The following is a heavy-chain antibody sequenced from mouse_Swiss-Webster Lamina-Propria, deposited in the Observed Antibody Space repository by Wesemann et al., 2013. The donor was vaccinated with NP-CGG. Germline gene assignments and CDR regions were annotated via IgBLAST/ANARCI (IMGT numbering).Heavy chain of an antibody. V-gene: IGHV5-6*01. CDR3: ARHGSYFDY. J-gene: IGHJ2*01. Sequence: LEWVATISSGGSYTYYPDSVKGRFTISRDNAKNTLYLQMSSLKSEDTAMYYCARHGSYFDYWGQGTTLTVSS. CDR2: ISSGGSYT.